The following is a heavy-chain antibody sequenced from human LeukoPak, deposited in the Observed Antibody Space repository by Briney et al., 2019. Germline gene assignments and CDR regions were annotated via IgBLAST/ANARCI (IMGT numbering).Heavy chain of an antibody. CDR2: ISGSGGST. Sequence: GGSLRLSCAASGFTFSDYYMSWIRQAPGKGLEWVSAISGSGGSTYYADSVKGRFTISRDNSKNTLYLQMNSLRAEDTAVYYCAKDLGYVDTDWGQGTLVTVSS. J-gene: IGHJ4*02. CDR1: GFTFSDYY. V-gene: IGHV3-23*01. D-gene: IGHD5-18*01. CDR3: AKDLGYVDTD.